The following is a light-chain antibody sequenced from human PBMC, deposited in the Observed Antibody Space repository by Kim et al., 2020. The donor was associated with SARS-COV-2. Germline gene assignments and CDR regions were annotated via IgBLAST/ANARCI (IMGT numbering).Light chain of an antibody. CDR1: SSDVGGYNY. CDR3: SSYTSSSTLLYV. Sequence: SITISCTGTSSDVGGYNYVSWYQQHPGKAPKLMIYDVSNRPSGVSNRFSGSKSGNTASLTISGRQAEDEADYYCSSYTSSSTLLYVFGTGTKVTVL. CDR2: DVS. V-gene: IGLV2-14*03. J-gene: IGLJ1*01.